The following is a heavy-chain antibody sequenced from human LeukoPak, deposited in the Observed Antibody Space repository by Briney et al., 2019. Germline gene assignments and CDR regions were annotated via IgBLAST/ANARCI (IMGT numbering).Heavy chain of an antibody. CDR1: GASFSAYF. V-gene: IGHV4-34*01. Sequence: PSETLSLTCGVYGASFSAYFWNWVRQSPGKGLEWIGEIKHGGGTNYNPSLMGRVTISVDTSKNQFSLKLSSVTAADTAVYYCAREIQLWLWFDYWGQGTLVTVSS. CDR3: AREIQLWLWFDY. CDR2: IKHGGGT. J-gene: IGHJ4*02. D-gene: IGHD5-18*01.